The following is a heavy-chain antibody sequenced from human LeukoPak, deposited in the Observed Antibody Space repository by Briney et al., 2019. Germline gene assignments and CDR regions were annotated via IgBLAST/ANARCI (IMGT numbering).Heavy chain of an antibody. CDR3: TRYNNDHFDY. J-gene: IGHJ4*02. Sequence: GGSLRLSCARSVFTFGGYGMHWFRETPGKGLERVAAIAYDGSRAFYADSVKGRFTISRDNSKNTMSVQMDDLRAEDKAVYYCTRYNNDHFDYWGQGTLVTVSS. D-gene: IGHD1-14*01. CDR1: VFTFGGYG. CDR2: IAYDGSRA. V-gene: IGHV3-33*01.